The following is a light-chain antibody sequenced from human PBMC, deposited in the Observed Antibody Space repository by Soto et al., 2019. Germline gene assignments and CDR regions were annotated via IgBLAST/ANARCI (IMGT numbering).Light chain of an antibody. J-gene: IGLJ1*01. V-gene: IGLV2-8*01. CDR3: SSYAGSNNYV. CDR2: EVS. Sequence: QSVLTQPPSASGSPGQSVTISCTGTSSDVGVYDYVSWYQQHPGKAPKLMIYEVSKRPSGIPDRFSGSKSGNTASLTVSGLQAEDEAAYYCSSYAGSNNYVFGTGTKVTVL. CDR1: SSDVGVYDY.